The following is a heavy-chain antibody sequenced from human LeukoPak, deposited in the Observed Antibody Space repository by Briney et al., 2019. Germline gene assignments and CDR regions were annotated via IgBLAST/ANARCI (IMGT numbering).Heavy chain of an antibody. Sequence: GGSLRLSCAASGFTFWSAWMSWVRQAPGKGLEWVAVIWYDGSNKYYADSVKGRFTISRDNSKNTLYLQMNSLRAEDTAVYYCARGPYSSSSPFDYWGQGTLVTVSS. CDR1: GFTFWSAW. CDR2: IWYDGSNK. D-gene: IGHD6-6*01. CDR3: ARGPYSSSSPFDY. V-gene: IGHV3-33*08. J-gene: IGHJ4*02.